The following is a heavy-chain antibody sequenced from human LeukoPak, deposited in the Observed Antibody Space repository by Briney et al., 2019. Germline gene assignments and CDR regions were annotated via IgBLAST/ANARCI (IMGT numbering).Heavy chain of an antibody. D-gene: IGHD3-22*01. CDR1: GFTFDDYA. V-gene: IGHV3-9*03. CDR3: ARGLHYYYDSSGYYNWFAG. Sequence: PGRSLRLSCAASGFTFDDYAMHWVPQAPGRGVEWVSGISWGSGSIGYTVPVKGRFTISRDIAKNSLYLKKKSVRAVDVALCYCARGLHYYYDSSGYYNWFAGWGEGTLVTAS. J-gene: IGHJ5*02. CDR2: ISWGSGSI.